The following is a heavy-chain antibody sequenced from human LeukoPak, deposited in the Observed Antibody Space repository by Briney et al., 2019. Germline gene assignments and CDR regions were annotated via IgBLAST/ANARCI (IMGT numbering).Heavy chain of an antibody. CDR3: ARHRRTTSAHMDV. CDR2: INHSGST. Sequence: SETLSLTCAVYGGSFSGYYWSWIRQPPGKGLEWIGEINHSGSTNYNPSLKSRVTISVDTSKNQFSLKLSSVTAADTAVYYCARHRRTTSAHMDVWGKGTTVTVSS. V-gene: IGHV4-34*01. D-gene: IGHD1-7*01. CDR1: GGSFSGYY. J-gene: IGHJ6*03.